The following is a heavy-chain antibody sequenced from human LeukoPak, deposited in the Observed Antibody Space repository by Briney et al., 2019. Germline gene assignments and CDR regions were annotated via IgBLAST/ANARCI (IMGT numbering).Heavy chain of an antibody. CDR1: GYSINSGYY. Sequence: PSETLSLTCTVSGYSINSGYYWGWIRQPPGKRLEWIGSIYYSGTTYYNPTLKSRVTISVDTSKNQFSLKLSSVTAADTAVYYCARELLRYFDWLLMDYYYYGMDVWGQGTTVTVSS. V-gene: IGHV4-38-2*02. CDR2: IYYSGTT. CDR3: ARELLRYFDWLLMDYYYYGMDV. J-gene: IGHJ6*02. D-gene: IGHD3-9*01.